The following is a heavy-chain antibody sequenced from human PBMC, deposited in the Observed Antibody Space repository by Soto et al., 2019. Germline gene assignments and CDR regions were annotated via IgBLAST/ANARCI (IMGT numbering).Heavy chain of an antibody. CDR3: PRSIRGPRRFNGMDV. V-gene: IGHV2-70*13. Sequence: KSRPTLVNPTETLTRTCTFSGFSLSSPGMCASWIRQPAGKALEWLALIERDDDDKYYSTSLETRLTISKDTRKNQVVLTMANMDPADTGTYYCPRSIRGPRRFNGMDVWGQGTTVTVSS. D-gene: IGHD1-20*01. CDR1: GFSLSSPGMC. J-gene: IGHJ6*02. CDR2: IERDDDDK.